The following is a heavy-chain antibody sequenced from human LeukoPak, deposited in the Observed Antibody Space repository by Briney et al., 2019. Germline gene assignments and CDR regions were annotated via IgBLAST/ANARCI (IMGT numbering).Heavy chain of an antibody. Sequence: GGSLRLSCAASGFIFSSYCMSWVRQAPGKGLEWVAVISYDGTNKYYADSVKGRFTISRDNSRNTLQVQMNSLRAEDTAVYYCAREVAVAGTENGAFNVWGQGTTVTVSS. J-gene: IGHJ6*02. D-gene: IGHD6-19*01. CDR2: ISYDGTNK. CDR1: GFIFSSYC. V-gene: IGHV3-30*03. CDR3: AREVAVAGTENGAFNV.